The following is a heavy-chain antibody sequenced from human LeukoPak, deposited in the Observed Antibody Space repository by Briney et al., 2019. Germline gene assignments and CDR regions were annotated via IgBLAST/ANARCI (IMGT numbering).Heavy chain of an antibody. CDR2: IYPGDSDT. CDR1: GYSFTSYW. J-gene: IGHJ4*02. V-gene: IGHV5-51*01. D-gene: IGHD2-8*01. Sequence: KSGESPKISCKGSGYSFTSYWIGWVRQMPGKGLEWMGIIYPGDSDTRYSPSFQGQVTISADKSISTAYLQWSSLKASDTAMYYCARLLSPTLMVYADYFDYWGQGTLVTVSS. CDR3: ARLLSPTLMVYADYFDY.